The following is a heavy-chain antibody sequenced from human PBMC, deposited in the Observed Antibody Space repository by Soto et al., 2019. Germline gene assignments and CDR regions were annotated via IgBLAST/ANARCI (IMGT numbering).Heavy chain of an antibody. Sequence: ASVKVSCKASGYTFTSYAMHWVRQAPGQRLEWMGWINAGNGNTKYSQKFQGRVTITRDTSASTAYMELSSLRSEDTAVYYCARLGPQGGYYYYYGMDCPGQGTTVTVSS. D-gene: IGHD3-16*01. CDR1: GYTFTSYA. J-gene: IGHJ6*02. CDR2: INAGNGNT. CDR3: ARLGPQGGYYYYYGMDC. V-gene: IGHV1-3*01.